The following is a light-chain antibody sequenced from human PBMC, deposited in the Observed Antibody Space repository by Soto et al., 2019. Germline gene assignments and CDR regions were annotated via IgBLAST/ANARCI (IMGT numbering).Light chain of an antibody. V-gene: IGKV3-20*01. J-gene: IGKJ2*01. Sequence: EIVLTQSPGTLSLSPGERASVSCRASQSVYTSYLAWFQQKPGQAPRLLIYGASNRATGIPDRFSGSVSGPDFPLTITRLEPEDFAVYFCHQSGNSPYTFGQGTKLEI. CDR3: HQSGNSPYT. CDR2: GAS. CDR1: QSVYTSY.